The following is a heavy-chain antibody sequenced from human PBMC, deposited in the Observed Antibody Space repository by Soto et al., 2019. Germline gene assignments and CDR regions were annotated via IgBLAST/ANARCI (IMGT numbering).Heavy chain of an antibody. V-gene: IGHV4-39*01. J-gene: IGHJ4*02. CDR3: ARHAAYDSVWGKSDGSDY. CDR1: GGSISSNSYY. CDR2: MYYSGAT. Sequence: QLQLQESGPGLVKPSETLSLACTVSGGSISSNSYYWDWIRQPPGKGLEWIGSMYYSGATYHNPSVQSRVTISVDTSKNPFSLHLSSVAAADTAVYYCARHAAYDSVWGKSDGSDYWGQGTLVTVSS. D-gene: IGHD3-16*01.